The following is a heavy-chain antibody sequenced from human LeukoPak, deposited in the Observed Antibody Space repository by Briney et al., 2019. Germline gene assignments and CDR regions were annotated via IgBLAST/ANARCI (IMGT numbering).Heavy chain of an antibody. CDR1: GFTFSDYY. J-gene: IGHJ3*02. D-gene: IGHD6-13*01. Sequence: PGGSLRLSCAAPGFTFSDYYMSWIRQAPGKGLEWVSYISSSGSTIYYADSVKGRFTISRDNAKNSLYLQMNSLRAEDTAVYYCARDSRYSSSWYGYAFDIWGQGTMVTVSS. CDR3: ARDSRYSSSWYGYAFDI. V-gene: IGHV3-11*01. CDR2: ISSSGSTI.